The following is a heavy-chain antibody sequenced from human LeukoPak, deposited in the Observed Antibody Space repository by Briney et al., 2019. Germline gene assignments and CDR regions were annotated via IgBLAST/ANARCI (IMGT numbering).Heavy chain of an antibody. CDR2: IYYSGST. CDR1: GGSISSYY. V-gene: IGHV4-59*08. CDR3: ARRYYDILTGYPDYFDY. D-gene: IGHD3-9*01. J-gene: IGHJ4*02. Sequence: SETLSLTCTVSGGSISSYYWSWLRQPPGKGLEWIGYIYYSGSTNYNPSLKSRVTISVDTSKNQFSLKLSSVTAADTAVYYCARRYYDILTGYPDYFDYWGQGTLVTVSS.